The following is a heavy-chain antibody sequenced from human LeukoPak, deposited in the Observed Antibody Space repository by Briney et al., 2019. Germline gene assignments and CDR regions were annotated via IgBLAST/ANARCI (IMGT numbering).Heavy chain of an antibody. V-gene: IGHV4-39*01. Sequence: SETLSLTCSVSGGSISSSSYYWGWIRQPPGKGLEWIGSIYSSGNTYYNPSLKSRVTISVDTSKNQFSLRLYSVTAADTAVYYCATASYFGSGSYGHFDYWGQGALVTVSS. CDR2: IYSSGNT. J-gene: IGHJ4*02. CDR1: GGSISSSSYY. D-gene: IGHD3-10*01. CDR3: ATASYFGSGSYGHFDY.